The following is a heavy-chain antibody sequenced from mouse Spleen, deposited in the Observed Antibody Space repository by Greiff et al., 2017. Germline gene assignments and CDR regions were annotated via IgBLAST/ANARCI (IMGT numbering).Heavy chain of an antibody. CDR3: ARQLGRTPVDY. Sequence: EVQLVESGGGLVQPGGSLKLPCATSGFTFSDYYMYWVRQTPEKRLEWVAYISTGGGSLPYPDTVKVRFTISRDNAKNTLYLQMGRLKSEDTSMYYCARQLGRTPVDYWGQGTTLTVSS. V-gene: IGHV5-12*02. CDR1: GFTFSDYY. CDR2: ISTGGGSL. D-gene: IGHD4-1*01. J-gene: IGHJ2*01.